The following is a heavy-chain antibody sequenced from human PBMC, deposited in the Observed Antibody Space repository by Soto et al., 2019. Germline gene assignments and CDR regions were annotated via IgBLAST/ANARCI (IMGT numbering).Heavy chain of an antibody. CDR3: ARGPAYCGGDCYLDC. CDR1: GYSFTSYW. Sequence: ESLKISCKGSGYSFTSYWISWVRQMPGKGLEWMGRIDPSDSYTNYSPSFQGHVTISADKPISTAYLQWSSLKASDTAMYYCARGPAYCGGDCYLDCWGHGTLVTVSS. CDR2: IDPSDSYT. J-gene: IGHJ4*01. D-gene: IGHD2-21*02. V-gene: IGHV5-10-1*01.